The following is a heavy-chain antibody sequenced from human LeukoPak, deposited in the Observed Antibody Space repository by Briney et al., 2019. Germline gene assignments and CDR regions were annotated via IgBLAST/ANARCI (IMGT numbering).Heavy chain of an antibody. V-gene: IGHV1-8*01. CDR1: GYTFTSYD. CDR3: ARTPLPTYYDFWSGYSDFDY. J-gene: IGHJ4*02. Sequence: ASVKVSCKASGYTFTSYDINWVRQATGQGLEWMGWMNPNSGNTGYAQKFQGRVTMTRNTSISTAYMELGSLRSEDTAVYYCARTPLPTYYDFWSGYSDFDYWGQGTLVTVSS. D-gene: IGHD3-3*01. CDR2: MNPNSGNT.